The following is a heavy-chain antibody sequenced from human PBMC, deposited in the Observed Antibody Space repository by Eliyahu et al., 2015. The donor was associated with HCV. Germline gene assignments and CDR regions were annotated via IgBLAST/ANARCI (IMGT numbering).Heavy chain of an antibody. CDR2: IGPSDSYT. CDR1: GYSFTSXX. J-gene: IGHJ6*02. Sequence: EVQLVQSGAEVKKPGEXLRISCKXSGYSFTSXXISWVRXMPGKGLEWMGRIGPSDSYTNYSPSFQGHVTISADKSISTAYLQWSSLKASDTAMYYCARQGSWYCSGGSCYAGGYYYYGMDVWGQGTTVTVSS. D-gene: IGHD2-15*01. CDR3: ARQGSWYCSGGSCYAGGYYYYGMDV. V-gene: IGHV5-10-1*03.